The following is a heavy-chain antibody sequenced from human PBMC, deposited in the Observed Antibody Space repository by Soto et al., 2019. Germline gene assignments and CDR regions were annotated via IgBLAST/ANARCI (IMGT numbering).Heavy chain of an antibody. CDR3: ANPAPPYCSSTSCYGYYYYVDV. J-gene: IGHJ6*03. Sequence: PGGSLRLSCAASGFTFSSYAMSWVRQAPGKGQEWVSAISGSGGSTYYADSVRGRFTISRDNSKNTLYLQMNSLRAEDTAVYYCANPAPPYCSSTSCYGYYYYVDVWGKGTTVTVSS. V-gene: IGHV3-23*01. D-gene: IGHD2-2*01. CDR2: ISGSGGST. CDR1: GFTFSSYA.